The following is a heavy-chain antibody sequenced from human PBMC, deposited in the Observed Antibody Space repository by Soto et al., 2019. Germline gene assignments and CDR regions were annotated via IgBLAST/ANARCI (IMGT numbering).Heavy chain of an antibody. CDR3: AMSSGWYEADAVDM. Sequence: QVQLVESGGGLVQPGGSLRLSCAASGFTFGDYEMSWIRQAAGKGPEWVSFLSRSGHTIYYAASVRGRFSISRDNAESSLYLPMESRRVEDTATYFCAMSSGWYEADAVDMWGQGTMVTVSA. J-gene: IGHJ3*02. V-gene: IGHV3-11*01. D-gene: IGHD6-19*01. CDR2: LSRSGHTI. CDR1: GFTFGDYE.